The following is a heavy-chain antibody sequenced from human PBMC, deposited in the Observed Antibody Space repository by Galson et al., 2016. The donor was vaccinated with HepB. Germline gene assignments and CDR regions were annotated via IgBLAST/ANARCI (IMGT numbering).Heavy chain of an antibody. CDR3: AREHYTSSWYSQAQRRKNDAFDI. V-gene: IGHV4-34*01. Sequence: ETLSLTCAVYGGSFRNYYWSWIRLPPGKGLEWIGEINQSGSTNYNPSLKSRVAISVDTSRNEFSLKLSSVTAADTAVYYCAREHYTSSWYSQAQRRKNDAFDIWGQGTLVTVSS. J-gene: IGHJ3*02. D-gene: IGHD6-13*01. CDR2: INQSGST. CDR1: GGSFRNYY.